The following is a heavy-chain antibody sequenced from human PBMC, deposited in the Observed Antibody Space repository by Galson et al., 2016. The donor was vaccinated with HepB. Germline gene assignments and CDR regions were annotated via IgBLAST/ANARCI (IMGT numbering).Heavy chain of an antibody. CDR2: ISGGGGST. D-gene: IGHD4-17*01. Sequence: SLRLSCAASGFTFTSYAMSWVRQAPGKGLEWVSAISGGGGSTYYADSVKGRFTISRDNSKNTVYLQMNSLRAEDTAVYYCARGLYYGDYAPHYWGQGTLATVSS. CDR1: GFTFTSYA. CDR3: ARGLYYGDYAPHY. J-gene: IGHJ4*02. V-gene: IGHV3-23*01.